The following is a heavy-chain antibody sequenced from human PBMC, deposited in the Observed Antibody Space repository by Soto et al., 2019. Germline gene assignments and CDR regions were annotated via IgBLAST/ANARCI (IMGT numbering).Heavy chain of an antibody. CDR3: ARDGGRYYGMDV. D-gene: IGHD3-3*01. CDR2: IYYSGST. J-gene: IGHJ6*02. CDR1: GGSISSYY. V-gene: IGHV4-59*01. Sequence: SETLSLTCTVSGGSISSYYWSWIRQPPGKGLEWIGYIYYSGSTKYNPSLKSRVTISVDTSKNQFSLKLNSVTAADTAVYYCARDGGRYYGMDVWGRGTKVTVSS.